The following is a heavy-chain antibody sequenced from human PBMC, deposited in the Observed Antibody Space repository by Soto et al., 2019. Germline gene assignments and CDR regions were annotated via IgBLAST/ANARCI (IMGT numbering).Heavy chain of an antibody. CDR1: GYTFTSYG. CDR3: ARDGGEYYDSSGYYNFDY. J-gene: IGHJ4*02. D-gene: IGHD3-22*01. Sequence: ASVKVSCKASGYTFTSYGISWVRQAPGQGLEWMGWISAYNGNTNYAQKLQGRATMTTDTSTSTAYMELRSLRSDDTAVYYCARDGGEYYDSSGYYNFDYWGQGTLVTVSS. V-gene: IGHV1-18*01. CDR2: ISAYNGNT.